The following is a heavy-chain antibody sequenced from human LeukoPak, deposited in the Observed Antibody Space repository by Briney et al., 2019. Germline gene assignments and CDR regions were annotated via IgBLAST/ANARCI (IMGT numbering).Heavy chain of an antibody. CDR3: ARHRYCTNGVCYLVPRAFDP. V-gene: IGHV4-39*01. J-gene: IGHJ5*02. CDR1: DRCVRNRSSY. D-gene: IGHD2-8*01. CDR2: IYYSKNT. Sequence: AGTLSRKCPSADRCVRNRSSYWGWLRHPPGKGLEWIGSIYYSKNTYYNPSLKSRVTISADTSKNKFSLTLSSVTAADTAVYYCARHRYCTNGVCYLVPRAFDPWGQGTLVTVSS.